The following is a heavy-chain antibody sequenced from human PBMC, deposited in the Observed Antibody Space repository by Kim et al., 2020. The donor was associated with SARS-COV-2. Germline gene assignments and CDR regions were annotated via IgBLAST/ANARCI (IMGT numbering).Heavy chain of an antibody. V-gene: IGHV1-46*01. CDR1: GYTFTTYY. CDR2: INPSGGGT. D-gene: IGHD3-9*01. CDR3: ARDKGDYDHLTGYRDGHYVYYYGMDV. Sequence: ASVKVSCKPSGYTFTTYYIHWVRQAPGQGLEWMGIINPSGGGTTYAQEFQGRVTMTRDTSTSTIYMELSSLKSEDTAVYYCARDKGDYDHLTGYRDGHYVYYYGMDVWGQGTTVTVSS. J-gene: IGHJ6*02.